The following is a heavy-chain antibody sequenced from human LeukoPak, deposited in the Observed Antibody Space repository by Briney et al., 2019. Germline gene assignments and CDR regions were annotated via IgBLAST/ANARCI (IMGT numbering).Heavy chain of an antibody. CDR2: ISRSSTTI. Sequence: PGGSLRLSCAASGFTFSNYSRNWVRQAPGKGREWGSYISRSSTTIYYADSVKGRFTISRDNAKKSLDLQMNSLRAEDTAVYYCASSYSSDWYSRWIDYWGQGTLVTVSS. V-gene: IGHV3-48*01. D-gene: IGHD6-19*01. J-gene: IGHJ4*02. CDR3: ASSYSSDWYSRWIDY. CDR1: GFTFSNYS.